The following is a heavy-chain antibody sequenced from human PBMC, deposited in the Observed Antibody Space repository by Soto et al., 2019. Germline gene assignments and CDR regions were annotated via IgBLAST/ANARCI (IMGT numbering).Heavy chain of an antibody. Sequence: QVQLVQSGAEVTQPGASVKVSCKASAYTFSGYYIHWVRQAPGQGLEWMGWINPNSGATNYAQKFQGWVTMTRDTFITTVYMELSRLESDDTAVYYCATARANVAPNWFDPWGQGTLVTVSS. CDR1: AYTFSGYY. D-gene: IGHD2-8*01. J-gene: IGHJ5*02. V-gene: IGHV1-2*04. CDR2: INPNSGAT. CDR3: ATARANVAPNWFDP.